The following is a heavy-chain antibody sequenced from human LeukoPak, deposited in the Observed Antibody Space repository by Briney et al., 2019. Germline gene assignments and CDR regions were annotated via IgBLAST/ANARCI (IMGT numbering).Heavy chain of an antibody. J-gene: IGHJ6*02. D-gene: IGHD2-15*01. V-gene: IGHV4-61*01. Sequence: SETLSLTCTVSGGSVNSGSYYWNWIRQPPGKGLEWIGYIYYSGSTNYNPSLKSRVTVSVDTSKNQFSLKLSSVTAADTAVYYCASLKTLGYCSGGSCYHYYYGMDVWGQGTTVTVSS. CDR1: GGSVNSGSYY. CDR2: IYYSGST. CDR3: ASLKTLGYCSGGSCYHYYYGMDV.